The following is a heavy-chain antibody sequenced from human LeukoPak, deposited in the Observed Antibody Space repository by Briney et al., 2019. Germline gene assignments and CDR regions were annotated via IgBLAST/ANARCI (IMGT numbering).Heavy chain of an antibody. CDR1: GFTFSSYG. CDR2: IWYDGSNK. D-gene: IGHD5-18*01. CDR3: ARDPYSYGYFDY. J-gene: IGHJ4*02. Sequence: GGPLRLSCAASGFTFSSYGMHWVRQAPGKGLEWVAVIWYDGSNKYYADSVKGRFTISRDNSKNTLYLQMNSLRAEDTAVYYCARDPYSYGYFDYWGQGTLVTVSS. V-gene: IGHV3-33*01.